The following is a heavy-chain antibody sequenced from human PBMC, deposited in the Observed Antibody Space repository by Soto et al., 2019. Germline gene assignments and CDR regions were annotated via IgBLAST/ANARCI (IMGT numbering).Heavy chain of an antibody. J-gene: IGHJ4*02. D-gene: IGHD3-10*01. V-gene: IGHV4-31*03. CDR1: GGSISNVNYY. CDR3: ARGVTMVRGRYFDY. CDR2: IYYSGTT. Sequence: QVQLQESGPGLVKPSQTLSLTCTVSGGSISNVNYYWSWIRQHPGKGLEWIGYIYYSGTTYYNPSLKSRVIISIETSKNQFSLKLSSVTAADTAVYYCARGVTMVRGRYFDYWGQGTLVTVSS.